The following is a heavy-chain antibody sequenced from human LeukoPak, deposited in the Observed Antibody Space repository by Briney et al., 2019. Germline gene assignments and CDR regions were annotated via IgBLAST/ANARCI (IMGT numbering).Heavy chain of an antibody. CDR3: ARLIWSGLNWFDP. Sequence: ASVTVSCKASGYTFTSYYMHWVRQAPGQGLEWMGIINPSGGSTSYAQKFQGRVTITRNTSISTAYMELSSLRSEDTAVYYCARLIWSGLNWFDPWGQGTLVTVSS. V-gene: IGHV1-46*01. CDR2: INPSGGST. D-gene: IGHD3-3*01. J-gene: IGHJ5*02. CDR1: GYTFTSYY.